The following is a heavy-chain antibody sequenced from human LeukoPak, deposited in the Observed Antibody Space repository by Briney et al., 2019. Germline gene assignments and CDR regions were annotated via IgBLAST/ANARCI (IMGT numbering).Heavy chain of an antibody. CDR3: ARTVGWLQSHYYFDY. Sequence: GASVKVSCTASGYTFTSYGISWVRQAPGQGLEWMGWISAYNGNTNYAQKLQGRVTMTRDTSISTAYMELSRLRSDDTAVYYCARTVGWLQSHYYFDYWGQGTLVTVSS. J-gene: IGHJ4*02. V-gene: IGHV1-18*04. D-gene: IGHD5-24*01. CDR1: GYTFTSYG. CDR2: ISAYNGNT.